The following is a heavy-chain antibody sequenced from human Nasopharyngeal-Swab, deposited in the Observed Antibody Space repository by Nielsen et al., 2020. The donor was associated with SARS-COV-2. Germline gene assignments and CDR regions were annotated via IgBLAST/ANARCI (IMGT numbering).Heavy chain of an antibody. CDR1: GYSFTTYW. V-gene: IGHV5-51*01. Sequence: GESLKISCKGSGYSFTTYWIGWVRQMPGKGLEWMGIIYPDDSNTRYSPSFQGQVTISVDKYSSTAYLQWSSLKASDTAIYYCARPMRPMGHYYFGMDVWGQGTTVTVSS. CDR2: IYPDDSNT. J-gene: IGHJ6*02. CDR3: ARPMRPMGHYYFGMDV. D-gene: IGHD1-26*01.